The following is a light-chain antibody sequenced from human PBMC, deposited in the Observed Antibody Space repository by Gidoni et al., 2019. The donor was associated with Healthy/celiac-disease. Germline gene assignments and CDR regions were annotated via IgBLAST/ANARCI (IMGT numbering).Light chain of an antibody. J-gene: IGKJ2*02. Sequence: DTQMTQSPSSLSASVGDRVTITCRASQSISSYLNWYQQKPGNAPKLLIYAASSLQSGVPSRFSGIGSGTDFTRAISSLQPEDFATYYCQQSDSTPPCTFGQGTKLEIK. V-gene: IGKV1-39*01. CDR2: AAS. CDR3: QQSDSTPPCT. CDR1: QSISSY.